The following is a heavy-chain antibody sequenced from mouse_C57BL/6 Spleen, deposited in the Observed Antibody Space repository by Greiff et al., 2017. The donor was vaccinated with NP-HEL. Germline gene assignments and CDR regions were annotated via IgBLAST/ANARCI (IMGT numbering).Heavy chain of an antibody. CDR2: ISYDGSN. D-gene: IGHD1-1*01. CDR3: ASENYGAMDY. J-gene: IGHJ4*01. Sequence: EVQLVESGPGLVKPSQSLSLTCSVTGYSITSGYYWNWIRQFPGNKLEWMGYISYDGSNNYNPSLKNRISITRDTSKNQFFLKLNSVTTEDTATYYCASENYGAMDYWGQGTSVTVSS. CDR1: GYSITSGYY. V-gene: IGHV3-6*01.